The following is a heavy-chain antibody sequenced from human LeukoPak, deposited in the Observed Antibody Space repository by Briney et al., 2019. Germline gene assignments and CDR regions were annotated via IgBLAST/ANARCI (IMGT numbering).Heavy chain of an antibody. CDR1: GDSISAGNW. CDR3: ARKSYDSRKFDY. J-gene: IGHJ4*02. CDR2: IYHSGST. D-gene: IGHD3-10*01. V-gene: IGHV4-4*02. Sequence: PSGTLSLTCAVSGDSISAGNWWSWVRQPPGKGLEWIGEIYHSGSTNYNPSLKSRVTISVDKSKNQFSLKLTSVTAADTAVYYCARKSYDSRKFDYWGQGTLVTVSS.